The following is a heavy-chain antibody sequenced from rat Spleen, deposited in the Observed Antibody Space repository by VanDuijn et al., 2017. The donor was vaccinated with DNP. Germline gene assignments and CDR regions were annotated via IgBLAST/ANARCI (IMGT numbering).Heavy chain of an antibody. CDR2: ISYNGGTP. CDR3: ARHYYGPDY. CDR1: GFTFSNYG. V-gene: IGHV5-29*01. Sequence: EVQLVESGGGLVQPGRSLKLSCAASGFTFSNYGMAWVRQAPTKGLEWVATISYNGGTPYYRDSVKGRFTISRDNAKTSLYLQMNSLRSEDTATYYCARHYYGPDYWGQGVMVTVSS. D-gene: IGHD1-6*01. J-gene: IGHJ2*01.